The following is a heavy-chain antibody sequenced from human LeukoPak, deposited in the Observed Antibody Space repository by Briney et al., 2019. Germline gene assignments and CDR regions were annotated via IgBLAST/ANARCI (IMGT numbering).Heavy chain of an antibody. J-gene: IGHJ4*02. CDR1: GFTFSSYW. CDR2: ISSDGSST. D-gene: IGHD6-19*01. CDR3: ARDYGTGWYYFDY. V-gene: IGHV3-74*01. Sequence: GGSLRFSCTGSGFTFSSYWMHWVRRVPGKGLVWVSCISSDGSSTTSADSVKGRFTISRDNAKNTLYLQMNSLRAEDTAVYYCARDYGTGWYYFDYWGQGTLVTVSS.